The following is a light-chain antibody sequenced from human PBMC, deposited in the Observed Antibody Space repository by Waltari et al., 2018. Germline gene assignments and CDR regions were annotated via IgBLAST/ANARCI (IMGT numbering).Light chain of an antibody. J-gene: IGKJ1*01. CDR3: MHAIQLPRT. Sequence: DVVMNQTPLSLSVTPGQPASITCKSSQSLVHTDVRTYFYWFLQKPGQSPQLLISENSNRVSGVPDRFRGSGSGTDFTLHISRVEAEDVGVYYCMHAIQLPRTFGQGTRVEIK. CDR2: ENS. CDR1: QSLVHTDVRTY. V-gene: IGKV2-29*02.